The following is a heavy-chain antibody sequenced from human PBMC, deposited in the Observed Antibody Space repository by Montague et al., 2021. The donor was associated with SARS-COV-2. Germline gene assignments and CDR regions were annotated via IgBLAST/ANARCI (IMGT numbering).Heavy chain of an antibody. CDR2: ISGSGGST. D-gene: IGHD2-2*01. Sequence: SLRLSCAASGFTVSSNYMSWVRQAPGKGLEWVSVISGSGGSTYYADSVKGRFIISRDNSKNTLYLQMNSLRAEDTAVYYCAKAVRYCSSTSCYDYYYYYGMDVWGQGTTATVSS. V-gene: IGHV3-23*01. CDR3: AKAVRYCSSTSCYDYYYYYGMDV. J-gene: IGHJ6*02. CDR1: GFTVSSNY.